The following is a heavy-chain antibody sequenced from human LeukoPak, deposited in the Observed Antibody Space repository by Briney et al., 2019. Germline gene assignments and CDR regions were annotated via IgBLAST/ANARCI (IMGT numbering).Heavy chain of an antibody. J-gene: IGHJ4*02. Sequence: SVKVSCKASGGTFSSYAISWVRQAPGQGLEWMGRIIPILGIANYAQKFQGRVTITADKSTSTAYMELSSPRSEDTAVYYCAVYSGWYAYYFDYWGQGTLVTVSS. CDR3: AVYSGWYAYYFDY. D-gene: IGHD6-19*01. CDR1: GGTFSSYA. CDR2: IIPILGIA. V-gene: IGHV1-69*04.